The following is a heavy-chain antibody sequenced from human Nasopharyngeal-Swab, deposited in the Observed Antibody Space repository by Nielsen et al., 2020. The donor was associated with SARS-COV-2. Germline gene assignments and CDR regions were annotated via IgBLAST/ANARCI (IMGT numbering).Heavy chain of an antibody. V-gene: IGHV3-23*01. CDR3: ARDRRYYDSSGYYCEYFQD. CDR1: GFTFSSYA. D-gene: IGHD3-22*01. CDR2: ISGSGGST. J-gene: IGHJ1*01. Sequence: SLNISCAASGFTFSSYAISLVRHAPGKVLEWVSAISGSGGSTYYADSVKGRFTISRDNSKNTLYLQMNSLRAEDTDVYYCARDRRYYDSSGYYCEYFQDWGQGNLVTVSS.